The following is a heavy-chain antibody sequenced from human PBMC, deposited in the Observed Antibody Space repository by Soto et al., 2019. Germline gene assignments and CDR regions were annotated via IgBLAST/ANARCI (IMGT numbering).Heavy chain of an antibody. D-gene: IGHD2-15*01. CDR1: GGSISSYY. CDR2: IYYSGST. CDR3: ASPYGSTLDY. J-gene: IGHJ4*02. V-gene: IGHV4-59*08. Sequence: PSETLSLTCTVCGGSISSYYWSWIRQPPGKGLEWIGYIYYSGSTNYNPSLKSRVTISVDTSKNQFSLKLSSVTAADTAVYYCASPYGSTLDYLGQETLVTVSS.